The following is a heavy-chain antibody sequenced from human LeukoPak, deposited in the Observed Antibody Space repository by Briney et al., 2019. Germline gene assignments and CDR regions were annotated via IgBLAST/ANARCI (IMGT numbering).Heavy chain of an antibody. V-gene: IGHV3-23*01. D-gene: IGHD2-15*01. CDR1: GFTFSTYA. CDR2: ISESGGST. Sequence: GGSLRLSCAASGFTFSTYAMSWVRQAPGKGLEWVSGISESGGSTDYADSVKGRFTISRDNSKNTLYLRMNSLRVEDTAVYYCAKSYCSSGSCKRRGLDYWGQGTLVTVSS. CDR3: AKSYCSSGSCKRRGLDY. J-gene: IGHJ4*02.